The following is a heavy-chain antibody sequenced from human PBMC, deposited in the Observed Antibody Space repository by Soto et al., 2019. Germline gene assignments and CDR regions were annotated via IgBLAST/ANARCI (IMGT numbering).Heavy chain of an antibody. V-gene: IGHV3-30-3*01. CDR2: VSFDGTTK. J-gene: IGHJ3*01. CDR3: AREMAVGWSSVDAFDV. Sequence: QVQLVESGGGVVQPGRSLRLSCADSGLTFSNYAMHWVRQAPGKGLEWVAVVSFDGTTKYYADSVKGRFTISRDNSKNTLYLQMNSLRVEDTAVYYCAREMAVGWSSVDAFDVWGQGTMVTVSS. D-gene: IGHD6-19*01. CDR1: GLTFSNYA.